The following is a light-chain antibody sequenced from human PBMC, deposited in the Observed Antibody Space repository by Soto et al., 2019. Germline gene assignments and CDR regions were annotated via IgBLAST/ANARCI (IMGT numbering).Light chain of an antibody. J-gene: IGKJ2*01. CDR1: QSLLHSDGKTY. V-gene: IGKV2D-29*01. Sequence: DIVMTQTLLPLSVTSGQPASISCMSSQSLLHSDGKTYLYWYVQKPGQPPQLLIHDVSNRFSGVQDSFNGSEAGTNFTLKISRVDAEYLGVYFCMQSPHLPHTFGQETKVEIK. CDR3: MQSPHLPHT. CDR2: DVS.